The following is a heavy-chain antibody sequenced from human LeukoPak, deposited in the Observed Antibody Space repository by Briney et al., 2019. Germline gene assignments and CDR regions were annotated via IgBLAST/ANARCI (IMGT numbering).Heavy chain of an antibody. J-gene: IGHJ4*02. D-gene: IGHD6-13*01. CDR1: GGSISTYY. V-gene: IGHV4-59*01. Sequence: SETLSLTCTVSGGSISTYYWSWIRQAPGKGLEWIGYVNYSGSTDYNPSLKSRVTISVDTSKNQLSLKMRSVTAADTAVYYCAREYSSFEYWGQGTLVTVSS. CDR3: AREYSSFEY. CDR2: VNYSGST.